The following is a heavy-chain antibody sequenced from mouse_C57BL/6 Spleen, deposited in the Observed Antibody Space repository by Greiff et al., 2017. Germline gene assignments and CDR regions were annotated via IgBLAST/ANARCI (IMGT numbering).Heavy chain of an antibody. CDR1: GYSITSGYY. Sequence: VQLKESGPGLVKPSQSLSLTCSVTGYSITSGYYWNWIRQFPGNKLEWMGYISYDGSNNYNPSLKNRISITRDTSKNQFFLKLNSVTTEDTATYYCARERYYGSSYVDYWGQGTTLTVSS. CDR3: ARERYYGSSYVDY. J-gene: IGHJ2*01. V-gene: IGHV3-6*01. D-gene: IGHD1-1*01. CDR2: ISYDGSN.